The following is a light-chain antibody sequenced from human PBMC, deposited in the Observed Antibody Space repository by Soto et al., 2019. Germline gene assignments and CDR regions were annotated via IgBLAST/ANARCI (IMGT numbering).Light chain of an antibody. J-gene: IGLJ1*01. CDR3: CSGAGGSNV. Sequence: QSALTQPASVSGSPGQSITIFCTGTSSDVGSYKFFAWYQQYQGKAPKLMIYEGSKRSSGVSDRFSGSKSGSTASLTMSGLQAEDEADYFCCSGAGGSNVFGTGTKVTVL. CDR1: SSDVGSYKF. CDR2: EGS. V-gene: IGLV2-23*03.